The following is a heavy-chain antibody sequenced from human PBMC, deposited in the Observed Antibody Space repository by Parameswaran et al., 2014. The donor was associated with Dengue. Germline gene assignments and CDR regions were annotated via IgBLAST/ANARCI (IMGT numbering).Heavy chain of an antibody. Sequence: WIRQPQEGTGVDWIYLLHWGHQLQPSLKSRVTVSVDTSRNHFSLKLSSVTAADTAVYYCARHLPTYYYDSSGYNTYYWYFDLWAVAPWSPSPQ. CDR2: LLHWGH. V-gene: IGHV4-59*08. D-gene: IGHD3-22*01. CDR3: ARHLPTYYYDSSGYNTYYWYFDL. J-gene: IGHJ2*01.